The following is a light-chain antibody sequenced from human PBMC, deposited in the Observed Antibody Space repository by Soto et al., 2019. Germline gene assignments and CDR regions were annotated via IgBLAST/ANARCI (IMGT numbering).Light chain of an antibody. V-gene: IGKV1-9*01. Sequence: IQLTQSPSSLSASVGDRVTITCRASQRISSFLAWYQQKPGKAPKLLIYGASTLQSGVPSRFSGSGSGTDFTLTIGSLQPEEFATYYCQQLNSFPIPFGPGTKVDIK. CDR3: QQLNSFPIP. CDR2: GAS. J-gene: IGKJ3*01. CDR1: QRISSF.